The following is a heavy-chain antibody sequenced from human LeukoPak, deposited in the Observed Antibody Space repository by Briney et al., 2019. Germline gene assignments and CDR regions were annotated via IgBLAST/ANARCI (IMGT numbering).Heavy chain of an antibody. CDR1: GSTFSTYN. D-gene: IGHD1-26*01. Sequence: PGGSLRLSCAASGSTFSTYNMNWVRHAPGKGLEWISSITSSSSYIYYADSVKGRFTISRDNAKNSLYLQMSSLSPDDTAVYFCARDPYSGNYGNYYYYYMDVWGKGTTVTISS. J-gene: IGHJ6*03. V-gene: IGHV3-21*06. CDR3: ARDPYSGNYGNYYYYYMDV. CDR2: ITSSSSYI.